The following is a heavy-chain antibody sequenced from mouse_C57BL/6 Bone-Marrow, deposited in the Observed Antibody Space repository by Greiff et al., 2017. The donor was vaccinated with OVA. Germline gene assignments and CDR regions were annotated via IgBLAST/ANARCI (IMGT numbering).Heavy chain of an antibody. Sequence: EVKLVESGGGLVKPGGSLKLSCAASGFTFSDYGMHWVRQAPEKGLEWVAYISSGSSTIYYADTVKGRFTISRDNAKNTLFLHMTSLRSEDTAMYYCARGGADYSSRVYAMDYWGQGTSVTVSS. J-gene: IGHJ4*01. CDR3: ARGGADYSSRVYAMDY. D-gene: IGHD2-5*01. V-gene: IGHV5-17*01. CDR1: GFTFSDYG. CDR2: ISSGSSTI.